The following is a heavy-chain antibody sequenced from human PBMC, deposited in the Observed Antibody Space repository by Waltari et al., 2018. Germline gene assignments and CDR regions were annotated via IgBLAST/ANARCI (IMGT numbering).Heavy chain of an antibody. Sequence: EVLLVESGGGLVQTGGSMRLSCAASRFTFSNYWMNWVRRAPGKCLEWVANINQDGSEEYYVDSVKGRFTISRDNAKNSLYLEMKTLRAEDTAIYYCARTGARWLQFAAFDIWGQGTMVTVSS. CDR1: RFTFSNYW. CDR3: ARTGARWLQFAAFDI. CDR2: INQDGSEE. V-gene: IGHV3-7*01. D-gene: IGHD5-12*01. J-gene: IGHJ3*02.